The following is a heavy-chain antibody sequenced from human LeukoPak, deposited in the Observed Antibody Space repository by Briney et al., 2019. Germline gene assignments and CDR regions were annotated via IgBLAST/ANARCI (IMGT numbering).Heavy chain of an antibody. CDR2: INSGGTPI. D-gene: IGHD6-19*01. Sequence: QPGGSPRLSCAASGFIFSNYEMNWVRQAPGKGLEWISYINSGGTPIYYADSVKGRFTMSRDNAKNSLYLQMNSLRAEDTAVYYCARDFSGWSVDPWGQGTLVTVSS. J-gene: IGHJ5*02. CDR3: ARDFSGWSVDP. CDR1: GFIFSNYE. V-gene: IGHV3-48*03.